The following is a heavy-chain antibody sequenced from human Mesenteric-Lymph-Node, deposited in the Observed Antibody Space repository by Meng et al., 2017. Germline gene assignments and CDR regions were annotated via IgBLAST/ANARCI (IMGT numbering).Heavy chain of an antibody. CDR3: GRPHLISVAGHFDY. CDR2: ISYRRTT. J-gene: IGHJ4*02. D-gene: IGHD6-19*01. Sequence: LPPNDVGPCRVKPSTPLSLACPISGGSCSRCTYFWGSFSRPPGGGLVWMSRISYRRTTYYNPSLKSRVAISVDTSYNQFSLKLSSVTTADTAVYYCGRPHLISVAGHFDYWGQGTLVTVSS. V-gene: IGHV4-39*01. CDR1: GGSCSRCTYF.